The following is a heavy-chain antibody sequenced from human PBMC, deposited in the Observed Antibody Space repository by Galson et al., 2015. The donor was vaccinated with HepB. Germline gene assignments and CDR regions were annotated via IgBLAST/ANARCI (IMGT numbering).Heavy chain of an antibody. V-gene: IGHV1-3*01. CDR1: GYTFTSYA. Sequence: SVKVSCKASGYTFTSYAMHWARQAPGQRLEWMGWINAGNGNTKYSQKFQGRVTITRDTSASTAYMELSSLRSEDTAVYYCARSRPGGWRDYYYGMDVWGQGTTVTVSS. CDR3: ARSRPGGWRDYYYGMDV. D-gene: IGHD3-16*01. CDR2: INAGNGNT. J-gene: IGHJ6*02.